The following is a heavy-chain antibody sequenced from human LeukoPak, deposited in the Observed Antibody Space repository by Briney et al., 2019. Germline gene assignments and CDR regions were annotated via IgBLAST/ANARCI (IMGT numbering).Heavy chain of an antibody. CDR2: IRSKANSYAT. D-gene: IGHD6-19*01. CDR3: MRTGYSSGWYYGAGYYYYMDV. V-gene: IGHV3-73*01. J-gene: IGHJ6*03. CDR1: GFTFSGSA. Sequence: GGSLRLSCAASGFTFSGSAIHWVRQASGKGLEWVGRIRSKANSYATAYAASVKGRFTISRDDSKNTAYLQMNSLKTEDTAVYYCMRTGYSSGWYYGAGYYYYMDVWGKGTTVTVSS.